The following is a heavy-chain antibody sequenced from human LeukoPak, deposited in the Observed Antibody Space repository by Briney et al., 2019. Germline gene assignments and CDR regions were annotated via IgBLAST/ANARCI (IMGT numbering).Heavy chain of an antibody. J-gene: IGHJ3*01. CDR3: ARGGAAGWGTFDV. Sequence: QPGGSLRLSCAASGFTFNKHAMSWVRQTPGKGLEWVSTTIDSGASTYYADSVKGRFTISRDNSKDTLFVQMNTLRAEDTALYFCARGGAAGWGTFDVWGQGAMATVSS. CDR2: TIDSGAST. CDR1: GFTFNKHA. D-gene: IGHD3-16*01. V-gene: IGHV3-23*01.